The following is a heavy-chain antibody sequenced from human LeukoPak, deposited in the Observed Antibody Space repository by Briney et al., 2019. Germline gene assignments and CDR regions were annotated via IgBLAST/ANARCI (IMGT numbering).Heavy chain of an antibody. J-gene: IGHJ4*02. Sequence: PGGSLRLACAASGFTFSTYGMSWVRQAPGKGLEXXXAIRGSGTNTYYADSVKGRFTISRDNSKNTLYLQMNSLRAEDTAVYYCAKGSLNEITMVRVVIIWGQGTLVTVSS. V-gene: IGHV3-23*01. D-gene: IGHD3-10*01. CDR1: GFTFSTYG. CDR3: AKGSLNEITMVRVVII. CDR2: IRGSGTNT.